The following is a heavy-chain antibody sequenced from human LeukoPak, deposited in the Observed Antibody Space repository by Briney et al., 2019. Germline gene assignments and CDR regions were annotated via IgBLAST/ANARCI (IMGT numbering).Heavy chain of an antibody. V-gene: IGHV3-30*18. J-gene: IGHJ6*04. CDR3: AKAPQEYCSGGSCYYYYGMDV. Sequence: GGSLRPSCAASGFTFSSYGMHWVRQAPGKGLEWVAVISYDGSNKYYADSVKGRFTISRDNSKNTLYLQMNSLRAEDTAVYYCAKAPQEYCSGGSCYYYYGMDVWGKGTTVTVSS. CDR1: GFTFSSYG. CDR2: ISYDGSNK. D-gene: IGHD2-15*01.